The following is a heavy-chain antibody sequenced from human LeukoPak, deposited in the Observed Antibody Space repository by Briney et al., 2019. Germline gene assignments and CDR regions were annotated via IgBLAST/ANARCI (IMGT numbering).Heavy chain of an antibody. Sequence: SDTLSLTCALYGRSFSVYYGRCPRQPRGGGLECLGEIYYRGTTNYHPSRKSRVTIPEDTPKNQCFLKLSSVTAADTAVYYCARGARRAAAGTAPGVGYSSVPLHFDYWGQGTLVTVS. CDR3: ARGARRAAAGTAPGVGYSSVPLHFDY. CDR2: IYYRGTT. V-gene: IGHV4-34*01. J-gene: IGHJ4*02. D-gene: IGHD6-13*01. CDR1: GRSFSVYY.